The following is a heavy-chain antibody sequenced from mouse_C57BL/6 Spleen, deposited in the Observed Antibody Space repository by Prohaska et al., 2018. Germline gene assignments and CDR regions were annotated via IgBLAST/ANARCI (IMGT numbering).Heavy chain of an antibody. CDR3: ARNYGSSYGAY. CDR2: INPGSGGT. J-gene: IGHJ3*01. CDR1: GYAFTNYL. Sequence: QVQLQQSGAELVRPGTSVKVSCKASGYAFTNYLIEWVKQRPGQGLEWIGVINPGSGGTNYNEKFKGKATLTADKSSSTAYMQLSSLTSEDSAVYFCARNYGSSYGAYWGQGTLVTVSA. V-gene: IGHV1-54*01. D-gene: IGHD1-1*01.